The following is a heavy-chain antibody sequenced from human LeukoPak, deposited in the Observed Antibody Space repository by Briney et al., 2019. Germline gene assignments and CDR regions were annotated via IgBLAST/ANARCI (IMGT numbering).Heavy chain of an antibody. Sequence: SETLSLTCTVSGGSISSHYWTWIRQPPGKGLEWTGYVYHSGSTKCNPSLESRVTMSGDTSKNQFSLKLSSVTAADTAIYYCARIRDIVVASTSGFDYWGQGALVTVSS. CDR1: GGSISSHY. CDR3: ARIRDIVVASTSGFDY. D-gene: IGHD3-22*01. J-gene: IGHJ4*02. CDR2: VYHSGST. V-gene: IGHV4-59*08.